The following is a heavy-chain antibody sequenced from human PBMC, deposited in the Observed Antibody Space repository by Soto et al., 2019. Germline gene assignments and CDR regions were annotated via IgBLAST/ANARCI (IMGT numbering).Heavy chain of an antibody. CDR2: IYTSGST. V-gene: IGHV4-4*07. CDR1: GRSISSYY. Sequence: ASETLSLTCTVAGRSISSYYWSWIRRPAGKGLEWIGRIYTSGSTNYNPSLKSRVTMSVDTSKNQFSLKLSSVTAADTAVYYCARDSDAEGLIYGSGSSTYYFDYWGQGTLVTVSS. CDR3: ARDSDAEGLIYGSGSSTYYFDY. D-gene: IGHD3-10*01. J-gene: IGHJ4*02.